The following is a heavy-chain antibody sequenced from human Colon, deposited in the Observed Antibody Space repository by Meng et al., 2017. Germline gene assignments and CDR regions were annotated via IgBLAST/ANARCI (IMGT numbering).Heavy chain of an antibody. J-gene: IGHJ4*02. CDR3: VKAISVTTDFDY. D-gene: IGHD4-17*01. CDR2: ISRSSATI. Sequence: GESLKISCAASGFSFSSYAMTWVRQAPGKGLEWVAVISRSSATISYADSVEGRFTIARDNSNNTLFLQMNSLRVEDTALYYRVKAISVTTDFDYWGQGTVVTVSS. CDR1: GFSFSSYA. V-gene: IGHV3-23*01.